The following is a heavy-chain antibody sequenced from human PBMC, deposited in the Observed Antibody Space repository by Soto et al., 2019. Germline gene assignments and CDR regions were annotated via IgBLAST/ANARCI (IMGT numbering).Heavy chain of an antibody. Sequence: SETLSLTCTVSGVSISNSSYYWGWIRRPPGKGLEWIGTIYYSGTTYYNPSLKSRVTISVDTSKNQFSLKLTSVTAADTAVYYCARQGSYWGQGTLVTVSS. V-gene: IGHV4-39*01. J-gene: IGHJ4*02. CDR3: ARQGSY. CDR1: GVSISNSSYY. CDR2: IYYSGTT.